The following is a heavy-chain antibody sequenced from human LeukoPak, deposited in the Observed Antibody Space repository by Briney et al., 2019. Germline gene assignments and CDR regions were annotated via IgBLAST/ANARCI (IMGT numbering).Heavy chain of an antibody. CDR3: AREVYSSTWFDL. Sequence: GGSLRLSCAASGFTFSSYSMNWVRQAPGKGLEWVSVIYSGGNTYYTDSVKGRFSISRDDSINTVYLQMNSLRADDTAVYYCAREVYSSTWFDLWGRGTLVTVSS. J-gene: IGHJ5*02. CDR1: GFTFSSYS. D-gene: IGHD6-13*01. CDR2: IYSGGNT. V-gene: IGHV3-66*01.